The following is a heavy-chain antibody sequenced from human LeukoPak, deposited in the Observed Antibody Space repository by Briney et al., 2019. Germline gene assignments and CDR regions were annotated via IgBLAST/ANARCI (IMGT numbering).Heavy chain of an antibody. CDR3: ARDSSRYYYGMDV. CDR1: GFTFSSYG. V-gene: IGHV3-33*01. D-gene: IGHD2-2*01. Sequence: GRSLRLSCAASGFTFSSYGMHWVRQAPGKGLEWVAVIWYDGSNKYYADSVKGRFTISRDNSKNTLYLQMNSLRAEDTAVYYCARDSSRYYYGMDVWGQGTTVTVSS. CDR2: IWYDGSNK. J-gene: IGHJ6*02.